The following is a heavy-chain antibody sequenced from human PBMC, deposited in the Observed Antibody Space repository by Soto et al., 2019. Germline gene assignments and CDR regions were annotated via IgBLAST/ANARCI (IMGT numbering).Heavy chain of an antibody. CDR3: ARDRTNTAMVMSYFDY. CDR1: GFTFSSYW. CDR2: IKQDGSEK. V-gene: IGHV3-7*01. J-gene: IGHJ4*02. D-gene: IGHD5-18*01. Sequence: PGGSLRLSCAASGFTFSSYWMSWVRQAPGKGLEWVANIKQDGSEKYYVDSVKGRFTISRDNAKNSLYLQMNSLRAEDTAVYYCARDRTNTAMVMSYFDYWGQGTQVTVSS.